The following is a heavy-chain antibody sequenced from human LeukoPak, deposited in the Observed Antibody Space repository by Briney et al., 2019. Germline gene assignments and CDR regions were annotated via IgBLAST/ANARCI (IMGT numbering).Heavy chain of an antibody. CDR1: GYTFPSYF. J-gene: IGHJ4*02. CDR2: MNPNSGNT. D-gene: IGHD3-22*01. V-gene: IGHV1-8*01. CDR3: ARGRYYYDSSGYQDQFDY. Sequence: ASVKVSCKASGYTFPSYFMHWVRQAPGQGLEWMGWMNPNSGNTGYAQKFQGRVTMTRNTSISTAYMELSSLRSEDTAVYYCARGRYYYDSSGYQDQFDYWGQGTLVTVSS.